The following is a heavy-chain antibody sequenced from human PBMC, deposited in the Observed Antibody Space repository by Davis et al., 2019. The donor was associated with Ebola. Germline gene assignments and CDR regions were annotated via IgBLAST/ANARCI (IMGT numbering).Heavy chain of an antibody. J-gene: IGHJ6*04. V-gene: IGHV1-46*01. CDR2: INPSGGST. D-gene: IGHD4-23*01. CDR1: GYTFISYG. CDR3: ARDSQNGGYYGMDV. Sequence: AASVKVSCKTSGYTFISYGVTWVRQAPGQGLEWMGIINPSGGSTSYAQKFQGRVTMTRDTSTSTVYMELSSLRSEDTAVYYCARDSQNGGYYGMDVWGKGTTVTVSS.